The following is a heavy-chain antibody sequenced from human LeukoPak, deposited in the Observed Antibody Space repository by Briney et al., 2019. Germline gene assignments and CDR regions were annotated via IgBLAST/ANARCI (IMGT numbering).Heavy chain of an antibody. V-gene: IGHV3-33*01. Sequence: GGSLRLSCAASGFTFSSYGMHWVRQAPGKGLEWVAVIWYDGSNKYYADSVKGRFTISRDNSKNTLYLQMNSLRAEDTAVYYCASSPPYCGGDCFASALDIWGQGTMVTVSS. J-gene: IGHJ3*02. D-gene: IGHD2-21*02. CDR2: IWYDGSNK. CDR3: ASSPPYCGGDCFASALDI. CDR1: GFTFSSYG.